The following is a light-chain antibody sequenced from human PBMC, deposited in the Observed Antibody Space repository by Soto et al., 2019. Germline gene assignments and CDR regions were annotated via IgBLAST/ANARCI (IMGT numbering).Light chain of an antibody. J-gene: IGKJ2*01. CDR2: GAS. Sequence: EIVMTQSPATLSVSPGERATLSCRASQSISSELAWYQQRPGQPPRLLIYGASTRATGVTDRFTGSGSGSDLTLTISRLQSEDFAVYYCQQGHNWPLTFGQGTRLEI. V-gene: IGKV3-15*01. CDR1: QSISSE. CDR3: QQGHNWPLT.